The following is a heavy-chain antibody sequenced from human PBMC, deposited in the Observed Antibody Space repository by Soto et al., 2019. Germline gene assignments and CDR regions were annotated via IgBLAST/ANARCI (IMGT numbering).Heavy chain of an antibody. J-gene: IGHJ6*02. CDR1: GGSISGGGYY. V-gene: IGHV4-31*03. D-gene: IGHD2-2*01. Sequence: SETLSLTCTVSGGSISGGGYYWSWIRQHPGKGLEWIGYIYDTGNTYFNPSLKSRLDISIDTSNNQFSVRLSSVTAADTAIYYCAKDAPSIVVVPAAMGGMDVWGQGTTVTVSS. CDR3: AKDAPSIVVVPAAMGGMDV. CDR2: IYDTGNT.